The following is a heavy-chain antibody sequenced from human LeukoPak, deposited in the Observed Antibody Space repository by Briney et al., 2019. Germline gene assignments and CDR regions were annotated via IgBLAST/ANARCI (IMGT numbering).Heavy chain of an antibody. J-gene: IGHJ4*02. CDR1: GFTFSDYV. D-gene: IGHD5-18*01. V-gene: IGHV3-49*04. CDR3: TRWVVNSNLDY. CDR2: IRTGGTT. Sequence: GSLRLSCTTSGFTFSDYVLTWVRQAPGKGLEWVSFIRTGGTTEYAASVKGRFIISRDDSKSIAYLQMNSLETEDTAVYYCTRWVVNSNLDYWGQGTLVTVSS.